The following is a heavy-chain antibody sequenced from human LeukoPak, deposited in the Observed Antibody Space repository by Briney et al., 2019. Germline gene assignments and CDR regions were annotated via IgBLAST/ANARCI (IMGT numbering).Heavy chain of an antibody. CDR3: ARNSSWYFDY. Sequence: PSETQSLTCAVSDYPISSDYYWGSIRQPPGKGLEWIGSIYQSGSTHYNPSLKSRVTISVDTSKKQFSLKLNSVTAADTAVYYCARNSSWYFDYWGQGTLVTVSS. CDR2: IYQSGST. V-gene: IGHV4-38-2*01. J-gene: IGHJ4*02. D-gene: IGHD6-13*01. CDR1: DYPISSDYY.